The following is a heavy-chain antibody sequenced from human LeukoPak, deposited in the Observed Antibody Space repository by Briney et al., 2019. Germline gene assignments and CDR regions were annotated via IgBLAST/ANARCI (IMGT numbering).Heavy chain of an antibody. CDR3: AKDLRAAAAGS. J-gene: IGHJ5*02. CDR1: GFTFSSYA. D-gene: IGHD2-15*01. Sequence: WGFLRLSCAASGFTFSSYALSWVRQAPGKGLEWVSAISGSGGSTYYADSVKGRFTISRDKSKNTLYLQMNSLRAEDTAVYYCAKDLRAAAAGSWGQGTLVTVSS. V-gene: IGHV3-23*01. CDR2: ISGSGGST.